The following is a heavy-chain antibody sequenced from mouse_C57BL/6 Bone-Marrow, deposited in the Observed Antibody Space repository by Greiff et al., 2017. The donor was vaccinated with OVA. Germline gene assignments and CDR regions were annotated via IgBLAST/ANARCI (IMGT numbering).Heavy chain of an antibody. CDR1: GYTFTSYW. V-gene: IGHV1-50*01. D-gene: IGHD3-2*02. Sequence: QVQLKQPGAELVKPGASVKLSCKASGYTFTSYWMQWVKQRPGQGLEWIGEIDPSDSYTNYNQKFKGKATLTVDTSSSTAYMQLSSLTSEDSAVYYCAREARQRRLRQFAYWGQGTLVTVSA. CDR2: IDPSDSYT. J-gene: IGHJ3*01. CDR3: AREARQRRLRQFAY.